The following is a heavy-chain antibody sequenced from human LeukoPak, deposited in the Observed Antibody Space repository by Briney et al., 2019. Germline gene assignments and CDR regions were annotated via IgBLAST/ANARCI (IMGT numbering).Heavy chain of an antibody. CDR3: ARGSDDFWSGYSPSY. CDR2: INPNSGGT. D-gene: IGHD3-3*01. CDR1: GYTFTGYY. Sequence: ASVKVSCKASGYTFTGYYMPWVRQAPGQGLEWMGWINPNSGGTNYAQKFQGRVTMTRDTSISTAYMELSRLRSDDTAVYYCARGSDDFWSGYSPSYWGQGTLVTVSS. V-gene: IGHV1-2*02. J-gene: IGHJ4*02.